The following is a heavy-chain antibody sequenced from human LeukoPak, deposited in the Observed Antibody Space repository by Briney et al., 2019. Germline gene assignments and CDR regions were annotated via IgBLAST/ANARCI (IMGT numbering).Heavy chain of an antibody. J-gene: IGHJ4*02. V-gene: IGHV3-30-3*01. CDR3: ARGRWLQARGPSFDY. D-gene: IGHD5-24*01. CDR1: GFTFKLYW. Sequence: GGSLRLSCAASGFTFKLYWMHWVRQAPGKGLEWVTFIQYDGGDIFYADSVKGRFTISRDNSKNTLYLQMNSLRAEDTAVYYCARGRWLQARGPSFDYWGQGTLVTVSS. CDR2: IQYDGGDI.